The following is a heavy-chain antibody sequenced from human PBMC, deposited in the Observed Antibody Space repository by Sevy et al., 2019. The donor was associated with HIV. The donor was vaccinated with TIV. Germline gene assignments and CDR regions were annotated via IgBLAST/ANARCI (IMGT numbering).Heavy chain of an antibody. D-gene: IGHD3-22*01. CDR2: IYWNDGK. V-gene: IGHV2-5*01. CDR1: GFSLTTSGVG. J-gene: IGHJ4*02. CDR3: AHQKDDSSGYYYPFDY. Sequence: SGPTLVKPTQTLTLTCTFSGFSLTTSGVGVGWIRQPPGKALEWLAFIYWNDGKRYSPSLKSRLTITKDTSKNQVVLTMTNMDPVDTATYYCAHQKDDSSGYYYPFDYWGQGTLVTVSS.